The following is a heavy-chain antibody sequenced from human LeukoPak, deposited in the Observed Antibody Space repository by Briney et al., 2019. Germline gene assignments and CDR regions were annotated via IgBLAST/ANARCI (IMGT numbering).Heavy chain of an antibody. CDR2: ISYDASNK. V-gene: IGHV3-30*18. CDR3: AKDRVDVAMVPLYGLDV. J-gene: IGHJ6*02. D-gene: IGHD5-18*01. Sequence: GGSLRLSCAASGFTFSSYGMHWVRQAPGKGLEWVAVISYDASNKYYADSVKGRFTISRDNPKNTLYLQMNSLRAEDTAVYYCAKDRVDVAMVPLYGLDVWGQGTTVIVFS. CDR1: GFTFSSYG.